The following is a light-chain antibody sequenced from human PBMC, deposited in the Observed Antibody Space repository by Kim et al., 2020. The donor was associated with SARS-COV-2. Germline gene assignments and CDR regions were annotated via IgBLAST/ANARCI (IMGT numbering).Light chain of an antibody. CDR2: AAS. V-gene: IGKV1-16*02. CDR3: QQYQSYPVT. J-gene: IGKJ5*01. CDR1: QDIKNN. Sequence: ASVGDIVTMTCRASQDIKNNLVWFQQKPGKAPRSLIYAASSLQSGVPSKCSGSGSGTDFTLTISSLQPEDVATYYCQQYQSYPVTFGQGTRLEIK.